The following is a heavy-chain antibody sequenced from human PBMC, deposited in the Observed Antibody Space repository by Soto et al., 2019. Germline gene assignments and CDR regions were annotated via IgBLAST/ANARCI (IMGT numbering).Heavy chain of an antibody. CDR3: AREPGLFLDDYYYMDV. Sequence: ASVKVSCKASGYTFTSYGISWVRQAPGQGLEWMGWISAYNGNTNYAQKLQGRVTTTTDTSTSTAYMELRSLRSDDTAVYYCAREPGLFLDDYYYMDVWGKGTTVTVSS. D-gene: IGHD2-2*03. CDR1: GYTFTSYG. CDR2: ISAYNGNT. J-gene: IGHJ6*03. V-gene: IGHV1-18*01.